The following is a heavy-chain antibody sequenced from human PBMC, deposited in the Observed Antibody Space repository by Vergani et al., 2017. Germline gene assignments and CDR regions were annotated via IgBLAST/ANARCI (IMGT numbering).Heavy chain of an antibody. D-gene: IGHD3-22*01. CDR3: ARDTEIAGYYYDSSGYSNTPGY. J-gene: IGHJ4*02. CDR2: ISYDGSNK. Sequence: VQLLESGGGLVQPGGSLRLSCAASGFTFSSYAMHWVRQAPGKGLEWVAVISYDGSNKYYADSVKGRFTISRDNSKNTLYLQMNSLRAEDTAVYYCARDTEIAGYYYDSSGYSNTPGYWGQGTLVTVSS. V-gene: IGHV3-30-3*01. CDR1: GFTFSSYA.